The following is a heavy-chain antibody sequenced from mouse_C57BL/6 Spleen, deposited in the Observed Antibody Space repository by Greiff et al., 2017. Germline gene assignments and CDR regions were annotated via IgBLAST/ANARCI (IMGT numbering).Heavy chain of an antibody. J-gene: IGHJ3*01. CDR3: ARLDGNCAWFAY. Sequence: QVQLQQSGAELVRPGASVKLSCTASGYTFTDYYINWVKQRPGQGLEWVARIYPGSGNTYYNEKFKGKATLTAEKSSSTAYMQLSSLTSEDSAVYFCARLDGNCAWFAYWGQGTLVTVSA. CDR1: GYTFTDYY. V-gene: IGHV1-76*01. D-gene: IGHD2-1*01. CDR2: IYPGSGNT.